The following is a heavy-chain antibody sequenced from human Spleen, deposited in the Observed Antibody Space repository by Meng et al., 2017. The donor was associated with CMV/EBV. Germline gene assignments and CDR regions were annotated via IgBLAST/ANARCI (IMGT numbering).Heavy chain of an antibody. D-gene: IGHD6-13*01. Sequence: SETLSLTCTVSGGSITNYYWSWIRQFPGKGLEWIGYVSYSGTNDNPSLKSRVTVSMDTSKNQFSLELSSVTAADTAVYYCAMYRVYQGLDIWGQGTMVTVSS. CDR3: AMYRVYQGLDI. CDR1: GGSITNYY. V-gene: IGHV4-59*12. J-gene: IGHJ3*02. CDR2: VSYSGT.